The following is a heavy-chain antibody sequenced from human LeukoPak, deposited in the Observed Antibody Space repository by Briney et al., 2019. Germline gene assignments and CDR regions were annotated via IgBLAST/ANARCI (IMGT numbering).Heavy chain of an antibody. V-gene: IGHV3-23*01. Sequence: GGSLRLSCAASGFTLSNYAMSWVRQAPGKGLEWVSLITTSADTPYYADSVKGRFTISRDNSKNTLYLQMNSLRAEDTAKYYCTKDYCGKFCSAVWGQGTTVTVSS. D-gene: IGHD3-9*01. CDR2: ITTSADTP. CDR1: GFTLSNYA. CDR3: TKDYCGKFCSAV. J-gene: IGHJ6*02.